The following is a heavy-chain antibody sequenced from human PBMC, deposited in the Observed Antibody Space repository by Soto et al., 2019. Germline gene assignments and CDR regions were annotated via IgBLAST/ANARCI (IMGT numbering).Heavy chain of an antibody. CDR3: ANHASFGWCQWPPKNNWFDP. CDR2: IYPGDSDT. J-gene: IGHJ5*02. CDR1: GYSFTTYW. Sequence: GESLKISCKGSGYSFTTYWIAWVRQMPGKGLEWMGVIYPGDSDTRYSPSFQGQVTISVDKSISTAYLQWSSLKASDSALYYCANHASFGWCQWPPKNNWFDPWGQGTLVTVSA. D-gene: IGHD3-16*01. V-gene: IGHV5-51*01.